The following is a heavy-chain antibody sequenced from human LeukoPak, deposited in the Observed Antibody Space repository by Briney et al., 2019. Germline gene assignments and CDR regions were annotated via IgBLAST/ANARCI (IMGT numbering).Heavy chain of an antibody. D-gene: IGHD2-2*01. CDR2: AIPIVDIA. J-gene: IGHJ4*02. CDR1: GGTFSGYA. V-gene: IGHV1-69*04. Sequence: SVKVSCKASGGTFSGYAINWVRQAPGQGLEWMGRAIPIVDIASYAQKFQGRVTITADKSTTTAYMELSSLRSEDTAVYFGARGLSSSSWHDFDSWGQGTLVTVSS. CDR3: ARGLSSSSWHDFDS.